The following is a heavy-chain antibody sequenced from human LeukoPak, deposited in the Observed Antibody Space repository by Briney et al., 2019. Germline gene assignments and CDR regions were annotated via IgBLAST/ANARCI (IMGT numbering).Heavy chain of an antibody. D-gene: IGHD6-19*01. CDR3: ASGGAVAGTYFDY. V-gene: IGHV5-51*01. CDR1: GYRFTSYW. J-gene: IGHJ4*02. Sequence: KVGESLKISCKGSGYRFTSYWIGWVRQMPGKGLEWMGIIYPGDSDTRYSPSFQGQVTISADKSISTAYLQWSSLKASDTAMYYCASGGAVAGTYFDYWGQGTLVTVSS. CDR2: IYPGDSDT.